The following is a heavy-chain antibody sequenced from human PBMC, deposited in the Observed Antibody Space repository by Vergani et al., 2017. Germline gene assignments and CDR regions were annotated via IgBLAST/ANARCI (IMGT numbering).Heavy chain of an antibody. V-gene: IGHV3-7*01. CDR1: GFTFSSYW. Sequence: EVQLVESGGGLVQPGGSLRLSCAASGFTFSSYWMSWVRQAPGKGLEWVANIKQDGSEKYYVDSVKGRFTISRDNAKNSLYLQMNSLRAEDTAVYYCAREPGYSSSWCVLNYFDYWGQGTLVTVSS. CDR2: IKQDGSEK. D-gene: IGHD6-13*01. J-gene: IGHJ4*02. CDR3: AREPGYSSSWCVLNYFDY.